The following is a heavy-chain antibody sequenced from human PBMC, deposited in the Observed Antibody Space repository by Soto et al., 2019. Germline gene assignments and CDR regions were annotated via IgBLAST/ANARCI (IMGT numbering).Heavy chain of an antibody. CDR2: IIPILGIA. D-gene: IGHD6-13*01. CDR3: AREQQLVNNWFDP. J-gene: IGHJ5*02. CDR1: GGTFSSYT. Sequence: QVQLVQSGAEVKEPGSSVKVSCKASGGTFSSYTISWVRQAPGQGLEWMGRIIPILGIANYAQKFQGRVTITADKSTSTAYMELSSLRSEDTAVYYCAREQQLVNNWFDPWGQGTLVTVSS. V-gene: IGHV1-69*08.